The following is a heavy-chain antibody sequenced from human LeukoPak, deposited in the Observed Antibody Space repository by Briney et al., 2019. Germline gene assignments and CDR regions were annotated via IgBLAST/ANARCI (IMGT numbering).Heavy chain of an antibody. J-gene: IGHJ4*02. D-gene: IGHD3-3*01. V-gene: IGHV4-30-2*01. CDR1: GGSISSGTYY. CDR3: ARQGLTIFGVVTQTFDY. Sequence: PSETLSLICTVSGGSISSGTYYWSWIRQPPGKGLEWIGYIHHSGSTYYNPSLNSRVTVSVDRSKNQFSLKMTSVTAADTAVYYCARQGLTIFGVVTQTFDYWGQGTLVTVSS. CDR2: IHHSGST.